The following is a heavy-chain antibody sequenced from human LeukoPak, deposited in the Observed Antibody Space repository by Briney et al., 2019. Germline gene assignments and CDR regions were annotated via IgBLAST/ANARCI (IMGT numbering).Heavy chain of an antibody. D-gene: IGHD2-2*01. CDR2: IYPGDSDT. Sequence: GESLKISCQGSGYRLTNYWLGWVRQMPGKGLEWMGIIYPGDSDTRYSPSFQGQVTISADQSTSTAYLQWSSLKASDTAMYYCAVPGKGAFDYWGQGTLVSVSS. V-gene: IGHV5-51*01. CDR1: GYRLTNYW. J-gene: IGHJ4*02. CDR3: AVPGKGAFDY.